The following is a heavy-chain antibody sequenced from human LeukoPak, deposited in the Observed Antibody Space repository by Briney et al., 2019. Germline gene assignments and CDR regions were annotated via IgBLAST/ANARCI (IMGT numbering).Heavy chain of an antibody. CDR3: ARDHAVVVVAATYYYYGMDV. Sequence: SETLSLTCTVSGGSISSYYWGWIRQPPGKGLEWIGSIYYSGSTYYNPSLKSRVTISVDKSKNQFSLKLSSVTAADTAVYYCARDHAVVVVAATYYYYGMDVWGQGTTVTVSS. V-gene: IGHV4-39*07. D-gene: IGHD2-15*01. CDR2: IYYSGST. J-gene: IGHJ6*02. CDR1: GGSISSYY.